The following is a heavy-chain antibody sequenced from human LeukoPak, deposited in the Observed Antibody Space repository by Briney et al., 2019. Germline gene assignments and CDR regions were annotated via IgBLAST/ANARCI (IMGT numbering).Heavy chain of an antibody. CDR3: ARADCGGDCYSYINWYFDL. V-gene: IGHV4-59*01. Sequence: SETLSLTCTVSGGSISSYYWSWIRQPPGKGLEWIGYIYNSGSTNYNPSLKSRVTISVDTSKNQFSLKLSSVTAADTAVYYCARADCGGDCYSYINWYFDLWGRGTLVTVSS. CDR2: IYNSGST. D-gene: IGHD2-21*01. CDR1: GGSISSYY. J-gene: IGHJ2*01.